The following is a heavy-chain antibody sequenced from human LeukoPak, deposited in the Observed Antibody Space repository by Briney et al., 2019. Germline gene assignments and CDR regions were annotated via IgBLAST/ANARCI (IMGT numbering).Heavy chain of an antibody. CDR3: AKDGVAVGGDLFDY. V-gene: IGHV3-30*02. CDR2: IRYDGSNK. CDR1: GFTFSSYG. J-gene: IGHJ4*02. Sequence: HAGGSLRLSCAASGFTFSSYGMHWVRQAPGKGLEWVAFIRYDGSNKYYADSVKGRFTISRDNSKNTLYLQMNSLRAEDTAVYYCAKDGVAVGGDLFDYWGQGTLVTVSS. D-gene: IGHD2-15*01.